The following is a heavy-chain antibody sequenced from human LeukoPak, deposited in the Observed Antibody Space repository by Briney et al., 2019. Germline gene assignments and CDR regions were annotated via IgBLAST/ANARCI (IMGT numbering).Heavy chain of an antibody. D-gene: IGHD1-26*01. V-gene: IGHV3-7*01. CDR2: INQDGSEK. CDR1: GTTFDSHY. J-gene: IGHJ4*02. Sequence: GGSLRLSCAASGTTFDSHYMTWVRQTPEKGLEWVANINQDGSEKNYVDSVKSRFTISRDNAKKSLYLQMNSLRAEDTAVYYCASAAGWESAYWGQGTLVTVPS. CDR3: ASAAGWESAY.